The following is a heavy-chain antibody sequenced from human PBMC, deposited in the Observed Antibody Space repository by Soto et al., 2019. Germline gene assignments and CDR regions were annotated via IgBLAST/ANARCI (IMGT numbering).Heavy chain of an antibody. V-gene: IGHV3-74*01. CDR3: TRGPRSTSTGTGAF. Sequence: GGSLRLSCAASGFTFSMYWMHWVRQVPGMGPEWVSRINDDGSHTNYADSVKGRFTISRDNAKNTLYLQMNDLRAEDTAVYYCTRGPRSTSTGTGAFWGQGTLVTVSS. J-gene: IGHJ4*02. D-gene: IGHD1-1*01. CDR2: INDDGSHT. CDR1: GFTFSMYW.